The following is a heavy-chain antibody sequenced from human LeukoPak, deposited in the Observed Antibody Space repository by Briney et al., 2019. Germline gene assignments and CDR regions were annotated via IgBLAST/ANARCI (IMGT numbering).Heavy chain of an antibody. J-gene: IGHJ5*02. D-gene: IGHD3-16*02. CDR3: ARDNSVGDIAWWFDP. CDR2: MNPNSGNT. CDR1: GYSFTSYD. Sequence: ASVKVSCKASGYSFTSYDINWVRQATGQGLEWMGWMNPNSGNTGYAQKFQGRVTMTRDMSTTTDYMELSSLRSEDTAVYYCARDNSVGDIAWWFDPWGQGTLVTVSS. V-gene: IGHV1-8*01.